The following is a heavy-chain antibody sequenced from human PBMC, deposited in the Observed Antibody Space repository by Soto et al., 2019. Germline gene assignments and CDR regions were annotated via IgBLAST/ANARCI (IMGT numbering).Heavy chain of an antibody. D-gene: IGHD2-15*01. CDR3: SGCSGGACHKNYGMDV. J-gene: IGHJ6*02. CDR2: ISPSSGHI. CDR1: GFTFSSCT. V-gene: IGHV3-21*06. Sequence: EVHLVASGGGLVKPGGSLRLSCAVSGFTFSSCTMNWVRQAPGKGLEWVSSISPSSGHIYYADSVKGRCTISRDNATNSLFLQMNSLRGEDTAGYYCSGCSGGACHKNYGMDVWGQGTTVTVSS.